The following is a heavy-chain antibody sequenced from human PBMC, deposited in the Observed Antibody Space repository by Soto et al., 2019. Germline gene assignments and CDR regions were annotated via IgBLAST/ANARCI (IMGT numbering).Heavy chain of an antibody. J-gene: IGHJ4*02. D-gene: IGHD7-27*01. CDR3: ARARLGIFES. CDR1: GASISSSY. CDR2: VYYTGSP. V-gene: IGHV4-59*01. Sequence: QVQLQESGPGLVKPSETLSLTCTVSGASISSSYWSWVRPAPGQGLEWIGSVYYTGSPRYTPSLNSRLLISVETSMKPLSLILSSVTAAEPPIYHCARARLGIFESWGQGTLVSLSS.